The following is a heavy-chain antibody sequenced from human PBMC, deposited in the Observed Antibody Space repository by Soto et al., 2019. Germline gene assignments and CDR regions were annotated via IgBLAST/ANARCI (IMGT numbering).Heavy chain of an antibody. J-gene: IGHJ3*02. D-gene: IGHD3-22*01. V-gene: IGHV1-18*04. CDR3: AREYYDSSGYYGPHAFDI. Sequence: GASVKVSCKASGYTFTSYGISWVRQAPGQGLEWMGWISAYNGNTNYAQKLQGRVTMTTDTSTSTAYMELSSLRSEDTAVYYCAREYYDSSGYYGPHAFDIWGQGTMVTVSS. CDR1: GYTFTSYG. CDR2: ISAYNGNT.